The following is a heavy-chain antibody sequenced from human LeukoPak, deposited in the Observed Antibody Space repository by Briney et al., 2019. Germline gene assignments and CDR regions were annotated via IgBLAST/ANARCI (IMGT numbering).Heavy chain of an antibody. Sequence: ASVKVSCKASGGTFISYAISWVRQAPGQGLEWMGGIIPIFGTANYAQKFQGRVTITADESTSTAYMELSSLRSDDTAVYYCASYPRYSSSPPFDYWGQGTLVTVSS. D-gene: IGHD6-6*01. CDR1: GGTFISYA. CDR3: ASYPRYSSSPPFDY. J-gene: IGHJ4*02. V-gene: IGHV1-69*13. CDR2: IIPIFGTA.